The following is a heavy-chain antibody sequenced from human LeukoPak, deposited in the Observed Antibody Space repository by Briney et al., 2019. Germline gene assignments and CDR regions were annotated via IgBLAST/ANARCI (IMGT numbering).Heavy chain of an antibody. V-gene: IGHV3-30-3*01. CDR1: GFTFSSYA. J-gene: IGHJ4*02. D-gene: IGHD3-10*01. Sequence: GRSLRLSCAASGFTFSSYAMHWVRQAPGKGLEWVAVISYDGSNKYYADSVKGRFTISRDNSKNTLYLQMNSLRAEDTAVYYCARDQVLYGSGRSPDYWGQGTLVTVSS. CDR3: ARDQVLYGSGRSPDY. CDR2: ISYDGSNK.